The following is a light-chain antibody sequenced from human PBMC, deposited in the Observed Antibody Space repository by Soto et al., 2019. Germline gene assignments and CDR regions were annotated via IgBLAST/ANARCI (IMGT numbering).Light chain of an antibody. V-gene: IGKV1-27*01. CDR2: AAS. CDR3: QKYNGVPLT. CDR1: QDIRNY. Sequence: DIQMTQSPSSLSASVGDRVTISCRASQDIRNYLAWYQQKPGKVPKLLISAASTLQSGVPSRFSGSGSGTDFTLTISSLQPEDVASYYCQKYNGVPLTFGGGTKVEIK. J-gene: IGKJ4*01.